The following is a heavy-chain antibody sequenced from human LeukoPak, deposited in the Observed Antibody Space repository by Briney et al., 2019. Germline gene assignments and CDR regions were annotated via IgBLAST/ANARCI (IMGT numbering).Heavy chain of an antibody. CDR2: IYSGGST. CDR1: GFTVSSNY. CDR3: ARERKSGRRIFDY. D-gene: IGHD3-3*01. J-gene: IGHJ4*02. Sequence: GGSLRLSSAASGFTVSSNYMSWVRQAPGKGLEWVSVIYSGGSTYYADSVKGRFTISRDNSKNTLYLQMNSLRAEDTAVYYCARERKSGRRIFDYWGQGTLVTVSS. V-gene: IGHV3-53*01.